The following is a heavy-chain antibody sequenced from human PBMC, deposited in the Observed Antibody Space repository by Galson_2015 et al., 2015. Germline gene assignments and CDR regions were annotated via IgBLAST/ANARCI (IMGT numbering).Heavy chain of an antibody. D-gene: IGHD6-19*01. V-gene: IGHV5-51*01. CDR3: ARRIAVAGTGYYGMDV. J-gene: IGHJ6*02. CDR1: GYRFTSYW. Sequence: QSGAEVKKPGESLKISCKGSGYRFTSYWIGWVRQMPGKGLEWMGIIYPGDSDTRYSPSFQGQVTISADRSISTAYLQWSSLKASDTAMYYCARRIAVAGTGYYGMDVWGQGTTVPVSS. CDR2: IYPGDSDT.